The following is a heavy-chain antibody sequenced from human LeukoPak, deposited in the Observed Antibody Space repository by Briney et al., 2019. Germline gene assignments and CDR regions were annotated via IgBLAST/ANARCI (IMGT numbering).Heavy chain of an antibody. D-gene: IGHD6-13*01. CDR3: ARAGYSSSWYGNYFDY. Sequence: GGSLRLSCAASGFTFNSYSMNWVRQAPGKGLEWVSYISSSSSTIYYADSVKGRFTISRDNAKNSLYLQMNSLRAEDTAVYYCARAGYSSSWYGNYFDYWGQGTLVTVSS. J-gene: IGHJ4*02. V-gene: IGHV3-48*01. CDR2: ISSSSSTI. CDR1: GFTFNSYS.